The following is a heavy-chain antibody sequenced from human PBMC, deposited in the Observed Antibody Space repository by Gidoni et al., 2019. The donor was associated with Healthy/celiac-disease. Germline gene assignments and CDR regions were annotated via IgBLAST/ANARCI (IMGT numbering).Heavy chain of an antibody. V-gene: IGHV2-5*02. CDR3: AHSLGYWGTPVYYFDY. J-gene: IGHJ4*02. Sequence: QITLKESGPTLVKPTQTLTLTCTFPGFSLSTSGVGVGWIRQPPGKALEWLALIYWDDDKRYSPSLKSRLTITKDTSKIQVVLTMTNMDPVDTATYYCAHSLGYWGTPVYYFDYWGQGTLVTVSS. CDR1: GFSLSTSGVG. CDR2: IYWDDDK. D-gene: IGHD7-27*01.